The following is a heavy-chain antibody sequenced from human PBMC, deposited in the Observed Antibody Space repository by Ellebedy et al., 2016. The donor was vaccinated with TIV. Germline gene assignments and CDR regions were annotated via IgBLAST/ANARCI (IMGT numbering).Heavy chain of an antibody. V-gene: IGHV3-7*01. CDR1: GFSFRSYW. CDR2: INQGGSER. J-gene: IGHJ3*02. D-gene: IGHD4-17*01. Sequence: GGSLRLSCGASGFSFRSYWMTWVRQAPGKGLEWVANINQGGSERHHVDSVKGRFTISRDNAKNSLYLEMNSLRAEDTAVYYCATDGSYGDYLSPAHAFEIWGQGTMVAVSS. CDR3: ATDGSYGDYLSPAHAFEI.